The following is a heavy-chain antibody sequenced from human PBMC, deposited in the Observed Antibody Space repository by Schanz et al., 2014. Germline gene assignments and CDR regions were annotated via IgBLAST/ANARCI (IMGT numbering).Heavy chain of an antibody. CDR1: GFSFDSYN. CDR3: ARDGVAATTDFEY. CDR2: LSFDSRHI. Sequence: EVQLVESGGGLVKPGGSLRLSCTASGFSFDSYNMNWVRQSPGKGLEWVAFLSFDSRHIYYADSVKGRFTISRDNAKISLHLKMNSLRADDTAVYYCARDGVAATTDFEYWGQGALVTVSS. D-gene: IGHD1-1*01. V-gene: IGHV3-21*06. J-gene: IGHJ4*02.